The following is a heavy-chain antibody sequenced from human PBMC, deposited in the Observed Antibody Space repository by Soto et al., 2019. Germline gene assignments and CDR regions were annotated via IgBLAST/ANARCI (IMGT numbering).Heavy chain of an antibody. Sequence: ASVKVFCKASGYTFTIYAMHWVRQAPGQRLEWMGWINAGNGNTKYSQKFQGRVTITRDTSASTAYMELSSLRSEDTAVYYCARSVVAATVSYYYYMDVWGTGTTVTVSS. CDR3: ARSVVAATVSYYYYMDV. D-gene: IGHD2-15*01. CDR2: INAGNGNT. J-gene: IGHJ6*03. V-gene: IGHV1-3*01. CDR1: GYTFTIYA.